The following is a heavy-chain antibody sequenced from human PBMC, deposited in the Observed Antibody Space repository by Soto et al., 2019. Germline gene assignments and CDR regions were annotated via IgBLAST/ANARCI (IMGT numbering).Heavy chain of an antibody. D-gene: IGHD2-2*03. CDR3: ARGVGYCSSTSCYGYYYALHHGAFDI. V-gene: IGHV3-33*01. CDR2: IWYDGSNK. J-gene: IGHJ3*02. CDR1: GFTFSSYG. Sequence: PGGSLRLSCAASGFTFSSYGMHWVRQAPGKGLEWVAVIWYDGSNKYYADSVKGRFTISRDNSKNTLYLQMNSLRAEDTAVYYCARGVGYCSSTSCYGYYYALHHGAFDIWGQGTTVTVSS.